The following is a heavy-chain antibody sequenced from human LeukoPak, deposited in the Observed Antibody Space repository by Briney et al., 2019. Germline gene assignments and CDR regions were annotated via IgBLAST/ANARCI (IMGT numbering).Heavy chain of an antibody. Sequence: SETLSLTCAVYGGSFSGYYWSWIRQPPGKGLEWIGEINHSGSTNYNPSLKGRVTISVDTSKNQFSLKLSSVTAADTAVYYCARAWNGVLVVYAYYFDYWGQGTLVTVSS. CDR3: ARAWNGVLVVYAYYFDY. V-gene: IGHV4-34*01. CDR1: GGSFSGYY. D-gene: IGHD2-8*01. J-gene: IGHJ4*02. CDR2: INHSGST.